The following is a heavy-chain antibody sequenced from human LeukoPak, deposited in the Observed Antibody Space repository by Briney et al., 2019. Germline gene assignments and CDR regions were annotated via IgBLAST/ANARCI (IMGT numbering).Heavy chain of an antibody. CDR1: GFTVSSNY. D-gene: IGHD6-19*01. J-gene: IGHJ4*01. CDR3: ARDWGSGWYYFDY. V-gene: IGHV3-66*01. Sequence: GGSLRLSCAASGFTVSSNYMSWVRQAPGKGLERVSIIYSGGSTYYADSVKGRFTISRDNSKNTLYLQMNSLRAEDTAVYYCARDWGSGWYYFDYWGQGTLVTVSS. CDR2: IYSGGST.